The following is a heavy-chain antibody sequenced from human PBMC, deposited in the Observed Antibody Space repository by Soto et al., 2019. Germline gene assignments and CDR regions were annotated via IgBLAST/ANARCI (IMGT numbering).Heavy chain of an antibody. V-gene: IGHV1-69*05. D-gene: IGHD2-15*01. CDR2: IIPIFGTA. CDR1: GGTFSSYA. Sequence: SVKVSCKASGGTFSSYAISWVRQAPGQGLEWMGGIIPIFGTANYAQKFQGRVTMTTDTSTSTAYMELRSLRSDDTAVYYCVVAAQPYYFDYWGQGTLVTVSS. J-gene: IGHJ4*02. CDR3: VVAAQPYYFDY.